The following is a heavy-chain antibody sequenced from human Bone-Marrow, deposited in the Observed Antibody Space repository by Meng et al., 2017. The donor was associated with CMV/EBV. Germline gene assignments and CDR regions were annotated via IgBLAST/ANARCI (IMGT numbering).Heavy chain of an antibody. CDR1: LFAISSYS. CDR2: ISRDGSST. J-gene: IGHJ4*02. V-gene: IGHV3-64*01. D-gene: IGHD6-19*01. Sequence: SFASSLFAISSYSIHWVRPAPGDGLEFLSAISRDGSSTYYANSVKGRFTISRDTSKNTLYLQMDTLRAEDMAAYFCARVGRGSGLDYWGQGTLVTVSS. CDR3: ARVGRGSGLDY.